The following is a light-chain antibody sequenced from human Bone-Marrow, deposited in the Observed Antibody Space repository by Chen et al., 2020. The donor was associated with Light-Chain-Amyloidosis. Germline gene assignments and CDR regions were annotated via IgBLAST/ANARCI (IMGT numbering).Light chain of an antibody. CDR1: SGSIATNY. Sequence: NFMLTQPHSVSESPGKTVIIPCTSSSGSIATNYVQWYQQRPGSSPTTVIYEDDQRPSGVPDRFSGSIDGSSNSASLTISGLKTEDEADYYCQSYQGSSQGVFGGGTKLTVL. CDR3: QSYQGSSQGV. J-gene: IGLJ3*02. V-gene: IGLV6-57*01. CDR2: EDD.